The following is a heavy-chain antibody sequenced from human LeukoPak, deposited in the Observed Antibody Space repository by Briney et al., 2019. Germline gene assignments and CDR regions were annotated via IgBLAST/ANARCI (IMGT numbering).Heavy chain of an antibody. CDR1: GFTFTNYL. CDR2: IAPSVDTT. J-gene: IGHJ4*02. D-gene: IGHD2-8*02. CDR3: VREESGGYFDY. V-gene: IGHV1-46*01. Sequence: ASVKDSRKSFGFTFTNYLLHWVRPAPGPGLEWVGRIAPSVDTTNYAQKFRGRVTMTRDTSTSTVYMELSSLRSDDTAIYYCVREESGGYFDYWGQGTLVTVSS.